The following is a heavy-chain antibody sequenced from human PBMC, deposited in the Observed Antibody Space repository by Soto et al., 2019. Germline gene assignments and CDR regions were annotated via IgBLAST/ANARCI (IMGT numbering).Heavy chain of an antibody. Sequence: ASVKVSFKVSGYTLTELSMHWVRQAPGKGLEWMGGFDPEDGETIYAQKFQGRVTMTEDTSTDTAYMELSSLRSEDTAVYYCATVLVGSGSYDYWGQGTLVTVSS. CDR3: ATVLVGSGSYDY. CDR2: FDPEDGET. J-gene: IGHJ4*02. CDR1: GYTLTELS. D-gene: IGHD3-10*01. V-gene: IGHV1-24*01.